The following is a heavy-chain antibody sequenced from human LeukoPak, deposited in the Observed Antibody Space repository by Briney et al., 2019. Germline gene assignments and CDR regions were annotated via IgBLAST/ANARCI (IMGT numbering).Heavy chain of an antibody. CDR1: GGTFSSYA. D-gene: IGHD3-16*01. CDR2: IIPIFGTA. CDR3: ARRNMITFGGVIV. J-gene: IGHJ4*02. V-gene: IGHV1-69*05. Sequence: GASVKVSCKASGGTFSSYAISWVRQAPGQGLEWMGRIIPIFGTANYAQKFQGRVTITTDESTSTAYMELSSLRSEDTAVYYCARRNMITFGGVIVWGQGTLVTVSS.